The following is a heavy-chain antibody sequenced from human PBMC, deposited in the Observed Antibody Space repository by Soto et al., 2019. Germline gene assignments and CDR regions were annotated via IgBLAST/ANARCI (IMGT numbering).Heavy chain of an antibody. J-gene: IGHJ4*02. CDR3: ARGRGSRSWYEPSHYFDS. CDR1: GYSFTTYG. Sequence: QVQLVQSGAEMKKPGASVKVSCKASGYSFTTYGINWVRQAPGQGLEWIGWISPYRGSTNYAQNLQGRVTITTDTSSNTAYMALRTLRPDHTAIYFCARGRGSRSWYEPSHYFDSWGQGTLVTVSS. D-gene: IGHD6-13*01. CDR2: ISPYRGST. V-gene: IGHV1-18*01.